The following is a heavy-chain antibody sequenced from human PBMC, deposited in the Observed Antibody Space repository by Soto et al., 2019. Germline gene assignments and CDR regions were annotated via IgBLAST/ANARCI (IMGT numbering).Heavy chain of an antibody. Sequence: GGSLRLSCAASGFTFSSYAMSWVRQAPGKGLEWVSAISGSGGSTYYADSVKGRFTISRDNSKNTLYLQMNSRRAEDTAVDYCARAGQQLVRSYWFDPWGQGTLVTVSS. D-gene: IGHD6-13*01. CDR1: GFTFSSYA. CDR2: ISGSGGST. J-gene: IGHJ5*02. CDR3: ARAGQQLVRSYWFDP. V-gene: IGHV3-23*01.